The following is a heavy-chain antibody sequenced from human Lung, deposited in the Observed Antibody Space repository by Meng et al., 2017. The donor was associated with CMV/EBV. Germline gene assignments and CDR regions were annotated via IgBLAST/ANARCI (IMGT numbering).Heavy chain of an antibody. Sequence: GGSLRLSCAVSGFTFSSYSVNWVRQAPGKGLEWVSSISSNSRYIFYADSVKGRFTISRDNAKNALHLQMNSLRDEDTAVYYCARVYCSRGSCSFDYWGQGXLVTVSS. J-gene: IGHJ4*02. D-gene: IGHD2-15*01. CDR1: GFTFSSYS. CDR3: ARVYCSRGSCSFDY. V-gene: IGHV3-21*01. CDR2: ISSNSRYI.